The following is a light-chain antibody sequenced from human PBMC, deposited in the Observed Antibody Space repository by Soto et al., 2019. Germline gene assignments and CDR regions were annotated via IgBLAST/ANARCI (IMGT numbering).Light chain of an antibody. CDR3: QHYNSYSEA. Sequence: TQLTQSPSSLSASVVDTGTLTCRASQGIRNDLGWYQQKPGKAPKRLIYAASSLQSGVPSRFSGSGSGTEFTLTISSLQPDDFATYYCQHYNSYSEACGQGTKGDIK. CDR1: QGIRND. CDR2: AAS. J-gene: IGKJ1*01. V-gene: IGKV1-17*01.